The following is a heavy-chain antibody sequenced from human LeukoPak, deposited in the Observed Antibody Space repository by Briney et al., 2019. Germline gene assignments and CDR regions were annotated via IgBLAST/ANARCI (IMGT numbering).Heavy chain of an antibody. J-gene: IGHJ4*02. V-gene: IGHV3-43*02. Sequence: PGGPLRLSCAGSGFTFDVYAIHCGRQGPGKGLEWVSLISADGGSTYYADSVKGRFTISRDNSKNSLYLQMNSLRTEDTALYYCAKGMGSDYTFDYWGQGTLVTVSS. D-gene: IGHD5-12*01. CDR2: ISADGGST. CDR1: GFTFDVYA. CDR3: AKGMGSDYTFDY.